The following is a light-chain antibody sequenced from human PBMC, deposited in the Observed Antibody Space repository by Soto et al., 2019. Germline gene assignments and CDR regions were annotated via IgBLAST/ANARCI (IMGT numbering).Light chain of an antibody. Sequence: EIVLTQSPATLSLSPGERATLSCRASQSVSSYLAWYQQKPGQAPRLLIYDASNRATGIPARFSGSGSGTEFTLTISSLQSEDFAVYYCHHYNNWPQTFGQGTKVEIK. CDR1: QSVSSY. CDR3: HHYNNWPQT. CDR2: DAS. J-gene: IGKJ1*01. V-gene: IGKV3-11*01.